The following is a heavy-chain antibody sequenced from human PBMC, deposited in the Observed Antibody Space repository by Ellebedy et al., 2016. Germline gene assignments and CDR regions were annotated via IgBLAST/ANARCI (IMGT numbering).Heavy chain of an antibody. CDR2: INHSGST. Sequence: GSLRLXXAASGFTFSSYAMSWIRQPPGKGLEWIGEINHSGSTNYNPSLKSRVTISVDTSKNQFSLKLSSVTAADTAVYYCARVGATTRTFDYWGQGTLVTVSS. CDR3: ARVGATTRTFDY. D-gene: IGHD1-26*01. V-gene: IGHV4-34*01. J-gene: IGHJ4*02. CDR1: GFTFSSYA.